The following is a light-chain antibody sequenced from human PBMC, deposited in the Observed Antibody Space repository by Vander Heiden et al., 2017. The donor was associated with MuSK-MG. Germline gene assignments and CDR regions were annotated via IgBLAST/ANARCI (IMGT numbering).Light chain of an antibody. CDR1: QCISSW. CDR3: QQDNSYWP. V-gene: IGKV1-5*01. CDR2: DAS. Sequence: DIQMTQSPSTLSASVGDRVTISCRARQCISSWLEWYQQKPGDAHKLIIYDASRGERGVSYRFSGSGYGKEFTLTSSGRQHDDFAYYYGQQDNSYWPFGQGTKVEIK. J-gene: IGKJ1*01.